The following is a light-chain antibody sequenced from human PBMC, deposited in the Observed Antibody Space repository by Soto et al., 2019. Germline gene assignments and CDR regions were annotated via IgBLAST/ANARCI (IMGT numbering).Light chain of an antibody. V-gene: IGLV2-11*01. CDR1: ISDVAGYNY. Sequence: QSALTQPRSVSGSPGQSVSISCTGTISDVAGYNYVSWYQHHPGKAPKLLISDVTKRPSWVPDRFSGSKSGNTASLNISDLQAEDEADCYCSSYAGNNKLVFGGGTKVTVL. J-gene: IGLJ2*01. CDR2: DVT. CDR3: SSYAGNNKLV.